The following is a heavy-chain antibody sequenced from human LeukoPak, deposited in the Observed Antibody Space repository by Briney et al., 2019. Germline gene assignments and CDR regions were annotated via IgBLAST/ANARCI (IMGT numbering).Heavy chain of an antibody. CDR3: ARLYCSSTSCYTIDY. CDR1: GFTVSSNY. V-gene: IGHV3-66*04. J-gene: IGHJ4*02. CDR2: IYSGGST. D-gene: IGHD2-2*02. Sequence: GGSLRLSCAASGFTVSSNYMSWVRQAPGKGLEWVSVIYSGGSTYYADSVKGRFTISRDNSKNTLYLQMNSLRAEDTAVYYCARLYCSSTSCYTIDYWGQGTLVTVSS.